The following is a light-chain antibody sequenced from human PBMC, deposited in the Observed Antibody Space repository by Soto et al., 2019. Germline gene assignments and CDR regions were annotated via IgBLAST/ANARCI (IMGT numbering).Light chain of an antibody. Sequence: EILLTQSPGTLSLSPGERATLSCGASQSVSSNYLAWYQQKPGQAPRLVIYGSSTRATGIPYRFSGSGSGTDFPFTISRLEAEDFGVYYCQLYGSSPRTFGQGTKVDIK. CDR3: QLYGSSPRT. CDR2: GSS. CDR1: QSVSSNY. J-gene: IGKJ1*01. V-gene: IGKV3-20*01.